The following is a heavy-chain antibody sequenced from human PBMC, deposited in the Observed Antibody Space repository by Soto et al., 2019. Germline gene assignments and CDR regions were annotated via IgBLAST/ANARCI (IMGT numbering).Heavy chain of an antibody. CDR1: GFTFSSYG. CDR3: ARQNYGDYVGGLFVKNWFDP. Sequence: PGGSLRLSCAASGFTFSSYGMHWVRQAPGKGLEWVAVIWYDGSNKYYADSVKGRFTISRDNSKNTLYLQMNSLRAEDTAVYYCARQNYGDYVGGLFVKNWFDPWGQGTLVTVSS. CDR2: IWYDGSNK. V-gene: IGHV3-33*01. J-gene: IGHJ5*02. D-gene: IGHD4-17*01.